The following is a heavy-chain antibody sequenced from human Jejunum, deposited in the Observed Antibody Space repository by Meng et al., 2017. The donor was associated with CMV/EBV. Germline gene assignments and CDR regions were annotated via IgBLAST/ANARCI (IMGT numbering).Heavy chain of an antibody. Sequence: QVHLVQSGTEVKEPGASVKVSCRASGYTFTGYFMHWVRQAPGLGFEWMGRINPNSGSTDYAQKFQGRVTMTTDTSISTAYMEMSRLTSDDTAVYYCAKSGGGTYSYTVDYWGQGSMVTVSS. CDR3: AKSGGGTYSYTVDY. D-gene: IGHD2-15*01. CDR2: INPNSGST. V-gene: IGHV1-2*06. CDR1: GYTFTGYF. J-gene: IGHJ4*02.